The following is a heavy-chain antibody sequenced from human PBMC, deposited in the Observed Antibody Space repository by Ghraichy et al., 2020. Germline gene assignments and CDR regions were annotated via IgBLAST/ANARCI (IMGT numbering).Heavy chain of an antibody. CDR1: GGSISNSNYY. D-gene: IGHD3-3*01. V-gene: IGHV4-30-4*01. CDR3: ARGGSDDFWGGRWFDP. Sequence: TLSLTCTVSGGSISNSNYYWSWIRQPPGKGPEWIAYVYSGGAIYYNPALRSRLTISVDVSKNQFSLKLTSVTVADTAVYYCARGGSDDFWGGRWFDPWGQGTLVTVSS. J-gene: IGHJ5*02. CDR2: VYSGGAI.